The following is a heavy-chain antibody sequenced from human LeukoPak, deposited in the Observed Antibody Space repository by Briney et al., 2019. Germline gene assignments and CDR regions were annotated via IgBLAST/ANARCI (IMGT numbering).Heavy chain of an antibody. CDR1: GGSFSGYY. V-gene: IGHV4-34*01. CDR3: ARGGYCSSTSCYLDNWFDP. J-gene: IGHJ5*02. CDR2: INHSGRT. Sequence: SETLSLTCAVYGGSFSGYYWSWIRQPPGKGLEWIGEINHSGRTHYSPSLKSRVTISVDTSKNQFSLKLSSVTPADTAVYYCARGGYCSSTSCYLDNWFDPWGQGTLVTVSS. D-gene: IGHD2-2*01.